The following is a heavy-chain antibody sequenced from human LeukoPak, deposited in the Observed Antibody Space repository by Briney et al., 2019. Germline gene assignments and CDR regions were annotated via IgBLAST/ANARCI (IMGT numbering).Heavy chain of an antibody. Sequence: KSSEALSLTCTVSGGSISSYYWSWIRQPPGKGLEWIGYIYYSGSTNYNPSLKSRVTISVDTSKNQLSLRLSSVTAADTAVYYCARRPYYYYGMDVWGQGTTVTVSS. CDR2: IYYSGST. CDR1: GGSISSYY. J-gene: IGHJ6*02. CDR3: ARRPYYYYGMDV. V-gene: IGHV4-59*08.